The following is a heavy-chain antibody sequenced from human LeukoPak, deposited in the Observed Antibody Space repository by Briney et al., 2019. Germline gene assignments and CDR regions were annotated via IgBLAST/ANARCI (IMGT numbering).Heavy chain of an antibody. Sequence: GGSLRLSCAASGFAFSTYGMQWVRQAPGKGLEWVAVISYDGSNKYYADSVKGRFTISRDNSKNTLYLQMNSLRAEDTAVYYCARDLLTRSYDFWSGYYHYYYYGMDVWGQGTTVTVSS. V-gene: IGHV3-30*03. D-gene: IGHD3-3*01. J-gene: IGHJ6*02. CDR2: ISYDGSNK. CDR3: ARDLLTRSYDFWSGYYHYYYYGMDV. CDR1: GFAFSTYG.